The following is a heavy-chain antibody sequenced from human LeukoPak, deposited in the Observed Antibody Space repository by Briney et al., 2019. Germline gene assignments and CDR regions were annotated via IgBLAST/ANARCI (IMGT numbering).Heavy chain of an antibody. D-gene: IGHD6-6*01. CDR3: ATANKAYSSSPYWYFDL. J-gene: IGHJ2*01. V-gene: IGHV3-23*01. CDR2: ISGSGGST. Sequence: GGSLRLSCAASGFTFSSYWMSWVRQAPGKGLEWVSAISGSGGSTYYADSVKGRFTISRDNSKNTLYLQMNSLRAEDTAVYYCATANKAYSSSPYWYFDLWGRGTLVTVSS. CDR1: GFTFSSYW.